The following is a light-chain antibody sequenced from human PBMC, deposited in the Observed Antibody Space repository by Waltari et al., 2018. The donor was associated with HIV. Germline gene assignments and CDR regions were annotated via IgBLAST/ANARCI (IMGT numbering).Light chain of an antibody. J-gene: IGLJ2*01. V-gene: IGLV3-21*02. CDR1: NIGSYT. CDR2: DAS. CDR3: QVWDSSSDQGV. Sequence: SYVLTLPPSVSVASGQTARITCGGNNIGSYTVPWYQQKPGQAPVVVVNDASDRPAGIPERFSGSNSGNTATLTISSVEAGDEADYYWQVWDSSSDQGVFGGGTKLTVL.